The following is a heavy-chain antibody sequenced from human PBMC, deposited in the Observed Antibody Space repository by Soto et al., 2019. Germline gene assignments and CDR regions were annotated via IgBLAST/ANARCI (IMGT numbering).Heavy chain of an antibody. Sequence: PSETLSLTCAVSGGSISSSNWWSWVRQPPGKGLEWIGEIYHSGSTNYNPSLKSQVTISVDKSKNQFSLKLSSVTAADTAVYYCARGIAAANFYYWGQGTLVTVSS. CDR1: GGSISSSNW. D-gene: IGHD6-13*01. CDR3: ARGIAAANFYY. J-gene: IGHJ4*02. CDR2: IYHSGST. V-gene: IGHV4-4*02.